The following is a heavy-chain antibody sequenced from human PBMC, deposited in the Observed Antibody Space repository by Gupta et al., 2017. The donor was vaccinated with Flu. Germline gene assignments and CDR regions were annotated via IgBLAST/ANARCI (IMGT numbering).Heavy chain of an antibody. V-gene: IGHV1-2*02. D-gene: IGHD4-17*01. CDR3: ARGRTTVRKVTSNNYYGMDV. J-gene: IGHJ6*02. Sequence: QVQLVQSGAEVRKPGASVKVSCKASGYTFTGYYMHWVRQAPGQGLEWMGWINPNSGGTNYAQKFQGRVTMTRDTSISTAYMELSRLRSDDTAVYYCARGRTTVRKVTSNNYYGMDVWGQGTTVTVSS. CDR2: INPNSGGT. CDR1: GYTFTGYY.